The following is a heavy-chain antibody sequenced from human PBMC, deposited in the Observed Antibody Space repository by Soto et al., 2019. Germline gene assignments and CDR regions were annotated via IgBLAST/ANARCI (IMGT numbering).Heavy chain of an antibody. V-gene: IGHV3-7*01. Sequence: EVQLVESGGGLVQPGGSLRLSCAASGFTFSSYWMSWVRQAPGKGLEWVANIKQDGSEKYYVDSVKGRFTISRDNAKNSLYLQMNSLRAEDTAVYYCARDKLNIRGPEETGYRGGVVDYYYGMDVWGQGTTVTVSS. D-gene: IGHD5-18*01. CDR1: GFTFSSYW. J-gene: IGHJ6*02. CDR3: ARDKLNIRGPEETGYRGGVVDYYYGMDV. CDR2: IKQDGSEK.